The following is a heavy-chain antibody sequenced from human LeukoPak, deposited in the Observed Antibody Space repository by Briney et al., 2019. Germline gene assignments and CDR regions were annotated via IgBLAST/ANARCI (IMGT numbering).Heavy chain of an antibody. CDR2: IYDSGST. Sequence: SETLSLTCTVSGGSISSGGYHWSWIRQHPGKGLQWIGRIYDSGSTYYSPSLKSRLTISVDTSKNQFSLKLSSVTAADTAVYYCARSSRRRNWFDPWGQGTLVTVSS. CDR3: ARSSRRRNWFDP. CDR1: GGSISSGGYH. V-gene: IGHV4-30-4*08. J-gene: IGHJ5*02.